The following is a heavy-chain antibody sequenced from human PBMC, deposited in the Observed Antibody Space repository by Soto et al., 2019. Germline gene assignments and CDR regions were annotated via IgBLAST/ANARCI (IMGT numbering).Heavy chain of an antibody. CDR3: AREEAQYQLRHSYYDMEV. V-gene: IGHV1-69*08. CDR2: IIPIFGMA. D-gene: IGHD2-2*01. J-gene: IGHJ6*03. Sequence: QVQLVQSGAEVKKPGSSVKVSCKASGGTFSSYNINWVRQAPGQGLEWMGRIIPIFGMANYAQNFQGRVTITADASTSTAYMQLSSMRSEDTGLYYCAREEAQYQLRHSYYDMEVWGKGTTVTVSS. CDR1: GGTFSSYN.